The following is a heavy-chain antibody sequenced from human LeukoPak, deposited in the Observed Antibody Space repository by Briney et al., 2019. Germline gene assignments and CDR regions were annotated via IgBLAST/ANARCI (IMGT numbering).Heavy chain of an antibody. CDR1: GFTLSSYS. V-gene: IGHV3-21*01. Sequence: NPGGSLRLSCAASGFTLSSYSMNWVRQAPGKGLEWVSSISSSSSYIYYADSVKGRFTISRDNAKNSLYLQMSSLRAEDTAVYYCARDSQTHYYDSSGCYYWGQGTLVTVSS. CDR2: ISSSSSYI. J-gene: IGHJ4*02. D-gene: IGHD3-22*01. CDR3: ARDSQTHYYDSSGCYY.